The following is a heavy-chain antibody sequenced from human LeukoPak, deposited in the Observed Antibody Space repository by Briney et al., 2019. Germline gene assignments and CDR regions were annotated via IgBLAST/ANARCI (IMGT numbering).Heavy chain of an antibody. Sequence: GGSLRLSCAASGFTFSSYGMHWVRRAPGKGLEWVAVISYDGSNKYYADSVKGRFTISRDNSKNTLYLQMNSLRAEDTAVYYCAKDDPPIAGAFDIWGQGTMVTVSS. CDR2: ISYDGSNK. V-gene: IGHV3-30*18. CDR3: AKDDPPIAGAFDI. J-gene: IGHJ3*02. CDR1: GFTFSSYG. D-gene: IGHD6-13*01.